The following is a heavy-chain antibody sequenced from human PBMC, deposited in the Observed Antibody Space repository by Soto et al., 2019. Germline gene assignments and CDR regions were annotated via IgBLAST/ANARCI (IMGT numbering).Heavy chain of an antibody. D-gene: IGHD1-26*01. CDR3: SAVGVSYYPHAFDI. CDR1: GFTFTSSA. V-gene: IGHV1-58*01. J-gene: IGHJ3*02. CDR2: IVVGSGNT. Sequence: SVKVSCKASGFTFTSSAVQWVRQARGQRLEWIGWIVVGSGNTNYAQKFQERVTITRDMSTSTAYMELSSLRSEDTAVYYCSAVGVSYYPHAFDIWGQGTMVTVSS.